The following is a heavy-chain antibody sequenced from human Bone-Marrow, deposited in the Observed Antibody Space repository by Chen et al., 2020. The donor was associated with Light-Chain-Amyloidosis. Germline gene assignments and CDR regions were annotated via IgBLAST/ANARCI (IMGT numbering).Heavy chain of an antibody. V-gene: IGHV3-74*01. J-gene: IGHJ4*02. CDR3: ARAYCSGDSCPNYLGY. CDR2: INGDGSST. D-gene: IGHD2-15*01. Sequence: EVQLVESGGGLVQPGGSLRLSCAASGFTFSSYWMHWVRQAPGKGLVWVSRINGDGSSTSYADSVKGRFTISRDNAKNTLYLQMNSLRAEDTAVYYCARAYCSGDSCPNYLGYWGQGTLVTVSS. CDR1: GFTFSSYW.